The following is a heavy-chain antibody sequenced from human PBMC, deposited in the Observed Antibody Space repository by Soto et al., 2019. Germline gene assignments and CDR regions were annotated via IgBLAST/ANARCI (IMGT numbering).Heavy chain of an antibody. CDR2: ISWNSGSI. D-gene: IGHD3-22*01. V-gene: IGHV3-9*01. CDR1: GFTFDDYA. CDR3: AKDVPNYYDSSGYFRAIQAFDI. Sequence: SLRLSCAASGFTFDDYAMHWVRQAPGKGLEWVSGISWNSGSIGYADSVKGRFTISRDNSKNTLYLQMNSLRAEDTAVYYCAKDVPNYYDSSGYFRAIQAFDIWGQGTMVTVSS. J-gene: IGHJ3*02.